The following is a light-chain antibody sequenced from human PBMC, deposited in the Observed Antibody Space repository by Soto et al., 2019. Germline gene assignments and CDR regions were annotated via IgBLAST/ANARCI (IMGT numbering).Light chain of an antibody. Sequence: QSALTQPPSASGSPGQSVTIPCTGTSSDVGGYDHVSWYQQHPGKAPKLMLYEVTKRPAGVPDRFSGSKSGNTASLTVSGLQAEDEADYFCISDAGNYTYVFGTGTKVTVL. CDR2: EVT. CDR3: ISDAGNYTYV. CDR1: SSDVGGYDH. J-gene: IGLJ1*01. V-gene: IGLV2-8*01.